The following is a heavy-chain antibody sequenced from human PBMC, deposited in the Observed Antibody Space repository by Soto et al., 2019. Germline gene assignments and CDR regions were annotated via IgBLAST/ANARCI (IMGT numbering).Heavy chain of an antibody. D-gene: IGHD3-16*01. CDR1: GFTFSGSA. CDR2: IRSKANSYAT. V-gene: IGHV3-73*01. Sequence: GGSLRLSCAASGFTFSGSAMHWVRQASGKGLEWVGRIRSKANSYATAYAASVKGRFTISRDDSKNTAYLQMNSLKTEDTAVYYCTRPGGQGGDYYYYYMDVWGKGTTVTVSS. CDR3: TRPGGQGGDYYYYYMDV. J-gene: IGHJ6*03.